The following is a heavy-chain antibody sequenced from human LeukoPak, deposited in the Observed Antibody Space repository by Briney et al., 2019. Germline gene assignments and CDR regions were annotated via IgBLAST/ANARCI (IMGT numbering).Heavy chain of an antibody. J-gene: IGHJ3*01. D-gene: IGHD1-26*01. Sequence: QPGGSLRLSCAASGFTFSDYSMNWVRQAPGQGLEWVSYISSTSNTIYYVDSVKGRFTISRDNAKSSLYLQMNSLRDEDTAVYYCARVGTNLDVWGQGTMVTVSS. CDR1: GFTFSDYS. V-gene: IGHV3-48*02. CDR3: ARVGTNLDV. CDR2: ISSTSNTI.